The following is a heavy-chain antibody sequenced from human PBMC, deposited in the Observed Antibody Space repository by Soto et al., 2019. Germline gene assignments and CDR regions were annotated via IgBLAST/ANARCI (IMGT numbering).Heavy chain of an antibody. CDR2: IDWDDDK. J-gene: IGHJ4*02. CDR1: VFSLSTSGMC. D-gene: IGHD3-10*01. Sequence: GSGPTLVNPTQTLTLTCTFSVFSLSTSGMCVSWIRQPPGKALEWLARIDWDDDKYYNTSLKTRLTISKDTSKKQVVLTMTNMDPVDTATYYCARIKYGSGSYYSFDYWGQGTLVTVSS. CDR3: ARIKYGSGSYYSFDY. V-gene: IGHV2-70*11.